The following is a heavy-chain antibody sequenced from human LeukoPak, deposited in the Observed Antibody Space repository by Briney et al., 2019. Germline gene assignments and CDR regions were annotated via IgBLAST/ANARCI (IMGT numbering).Heavy chain of an antibody. V-gene: IGHV1-2*02. CDR3: AREDYYDSSGYYKNKEYFQH. CDR1: GYTFTGHY. CDR2: INPNSGGT. J-gene: IGHJ1*01. D-gene: IGHD3-22*01. Sequence: EASVKVSCKASGYTFTGHYMHWVRQAPGPGLQWMGWINPNSGGTNYAQKFQGRVTMTRDTSISTAYMELSWLRSDDTAVYYGAREDYYDSSGYYKNKEYFQHCGQGTLVTVSS.